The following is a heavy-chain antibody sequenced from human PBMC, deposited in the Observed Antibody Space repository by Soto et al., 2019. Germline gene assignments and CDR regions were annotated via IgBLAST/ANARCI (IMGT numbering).Heavy chain of an antibody. CDR2: ISATGGNI. CDR3: AKVAGGLGYFDL. CDR1: VFTFSYYA. D-gene: IGHD3-16*01. V-gene: IGHV3-23*01. Sequence: GXSLRLSCVASVFTFSYYAMTWVRQAPGKGLEWFATISATGGNIEYTDSLKGRFTISRDNSKNTLYLQLNGLTSDDTAVHYCAKVAGGLGYFDLWGRGTLVTVSS. J-gene: IGHJ2*01.